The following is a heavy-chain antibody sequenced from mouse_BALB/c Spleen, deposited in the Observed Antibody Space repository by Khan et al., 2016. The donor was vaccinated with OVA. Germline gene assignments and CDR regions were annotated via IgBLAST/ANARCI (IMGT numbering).Heavy chain of an antibody. CDR2: INPYNDGT. Sequence: EVELVESGPELVKPGASVKMSCKASGYTFTSYVMHWVKQKPGQGLEWIGYINPYNDGTKYNEKFKGKATLTSAKSSSTAYMELSSLTSEDSAVYYCARRDYYGSSSFAYWGQGTLVTVSA. V-gene: IGHV1S136*01. D-gene: IGHD1-1*01. CDR3: ARRDYYGSSSFAY. J-gene: IGHJ3*01. CDR1: GYTFTSYV.